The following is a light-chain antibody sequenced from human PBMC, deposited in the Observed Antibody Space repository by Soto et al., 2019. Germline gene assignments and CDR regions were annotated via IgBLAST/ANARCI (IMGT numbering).Light chain of an antibody. J-gene: IGLJ3*02. CDR2: EVT. V-gene: IGLV2-14*01. CDR1: SSDVGGYNY. CDR3: SSYTRSSTHWV. Sequence: QSALTQPASVSGSPGQSITISCTGTSSDVGGYNYVSWYQQHPGKAPKLMIYEVTNRPSGVSNRFSGSKSGNTASLTIAGLQAEDEADDYCSSYTRSSTHWVFGGGTKLTVL.